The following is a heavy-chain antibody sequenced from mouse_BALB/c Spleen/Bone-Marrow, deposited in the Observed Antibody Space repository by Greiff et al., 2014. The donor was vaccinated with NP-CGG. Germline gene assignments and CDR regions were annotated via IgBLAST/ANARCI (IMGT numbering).Heavy chain of an antibody. Sequence: VQLQQSGPELVKPGASVKISCKASGYSFTGYFMNWVIQSHGKSLEWIGRINPYNGDSFYNQKFKGKATLTVDKSSSTAHMELRSLASEDSAVCYCARVTTDWYFDVWGAGTTVTVSS. CDR2: INPYNGDS. CDR1: GYSFTGYF. D-gene: IGHD1-1*01. J-gene: IGHJ1*01. V-gene: IGHV1-20*02. CDR3: ARVTTDWYFDV.